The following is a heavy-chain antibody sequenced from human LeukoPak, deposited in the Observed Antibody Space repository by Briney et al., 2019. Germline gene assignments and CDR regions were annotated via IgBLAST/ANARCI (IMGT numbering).Heavy chain of an antibody. Sequence: SETLSLTCTVSGGSISSSSYYGGWIRQPPGKGLEWIGSIYYSGSTYYNPSLKSRVTISVDTSKNQFSLKLSSVTAADTAVYYCARHKGGAVAMIDYWGQGTLVTVSS. J-gene: IGHJ4*02. CDR3: ARHKGGAVAMIDY. D-gene: IGHD6-19*01. V-gene: IGHV4-39*01. CDR2: IYYSGST. CDR1: GGSISSSSYY.